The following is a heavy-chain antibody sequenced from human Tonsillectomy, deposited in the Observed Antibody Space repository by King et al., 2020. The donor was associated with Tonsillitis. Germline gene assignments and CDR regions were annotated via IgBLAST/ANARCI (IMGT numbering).Heavy chain of an antibody. CDR1: GYTFNIYG. D-gene: IGHD3-3*01. CDR3: AKEGDYDFWSGYFIDY. J-gene: IGHJ4*02. V-gene: IGHV1-18*04. CDR2: ISAYNGNT. Sequence: QLVQSGAELKKPGASVKVSCKASGYTFNIYGINWVRQAPGQGLEWMGWISAYNGNTNYAQKLQGRVTMTTDTSTITAYMELRSLRSDDTAVYYCAKEGDYDFWSGYFIDYWGQGTLVTVSS.